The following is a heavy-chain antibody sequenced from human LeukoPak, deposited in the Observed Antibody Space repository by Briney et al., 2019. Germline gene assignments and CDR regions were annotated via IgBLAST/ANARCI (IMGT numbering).Heavy chain of an antibody. CDR3: AAGVSSSSAFDY. CDR1: GFTFSSYS. D-gene: IGHD6-6*01. CDR2: ISSSSSYI. J-gene: IGHJ4*02. V-gene: IGHV3-21*01. Sequence: GGSLRLSCAASGFTFSSYSMNWVRQAPGKGLEWVSSISSSSSYIYYADSVKGRFTISRDNAKNPLYLQMNSLRAEDTAVYYCAAGVSSSSAFDYWGQGTLVTVSS.